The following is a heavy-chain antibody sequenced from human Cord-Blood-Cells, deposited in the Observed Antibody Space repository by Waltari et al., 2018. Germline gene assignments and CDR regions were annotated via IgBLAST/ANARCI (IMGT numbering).Heavy chain of an antibody. CDR3: ARGTWYYGSGSSVFMDV. J-gene: IGHJ6*03. D-gene: IGHD3-10*01. CDR1: GYTFTGYY. V-gene: IGHV1-2*02. CDR2: INPNSGGT. Sequence: QVQLVQSGAEVKKPGASVKVSCKASGYTFTGYYMPWVRQAPGQGLEWMGWINPNSGGTNYAQKFQGRVTMTRDTSISTAYMELSRLRSDDTAVYYCARGTWYYGSGSSVFMDVWGKGTTVTVSS.